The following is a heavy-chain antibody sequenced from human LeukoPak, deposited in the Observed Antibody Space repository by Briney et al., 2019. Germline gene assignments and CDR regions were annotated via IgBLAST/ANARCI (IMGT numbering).Heavy chain of an antibody. CDR2: INHSGST. J-gene: IGHJ4*02. D-gene: IGHD6-25*01. V-gene: IGHV4-39*07. Sequence: SETLSLTCTVSGGSISSGGYYWSWIRQPPGKGLEWIGEINHSGSTNYNPSLKSRVTISVDTSKNQFSLKLSSVTAADTAVYYCARGQRIDYWGQGALVTVSS. CDR3: ARGQRIDY. CDR1: GGSISSGGYY.